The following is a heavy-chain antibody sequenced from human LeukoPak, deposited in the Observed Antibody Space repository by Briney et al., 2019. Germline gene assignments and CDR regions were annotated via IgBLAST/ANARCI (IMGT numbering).Heavy chain of an antibody. CDR2: MNPNSGNT. D-gene: IGHD6-19*01. CDR1: GYTFTSCD. V-gene: IGHV1-8*01. J-gene: IGHJ4*02. Sequence: ASVKVSCRASGYTFTSCDINWVRQAAGQGLEWMGWMNPNSGNTGYGQSFQGRITMTRDISIGTAYMELSNLTSEDTAIYYCTRGSSGRRDNWGQGTLVTVSA. CDR3: TRGSSGRRDN.